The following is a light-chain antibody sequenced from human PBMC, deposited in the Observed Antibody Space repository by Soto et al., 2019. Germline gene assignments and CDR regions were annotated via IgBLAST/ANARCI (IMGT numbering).Light chain of an antibody. CDR3: LQNYNYPWT. CDR1: QDIRND. CDR2: AAS. V-gene: IGKV1-6*01. Sequence: AIQMTQFPSSLSASAIDRVTVTFRTSQDIRNDLGWYQQKPGKAPKLLIYAASSLQSGVPSRFSGSGSGTQFTLTISSLQPEDVATYYCLQNYNYPWTFGQGTKVDIK. J-gene: IGKJ1*01.